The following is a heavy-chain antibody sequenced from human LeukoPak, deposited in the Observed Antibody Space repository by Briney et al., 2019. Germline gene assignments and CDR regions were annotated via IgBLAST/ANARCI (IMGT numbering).Heavy chain of an antibody. CDR3: ARPYYFGIGAFDI. V-gene: IGHV1-8*03. J-gene: IGHJ3*02. Sequence: ASVKVSCKASGYTFTSYDINWVRQATGQGLEWMGWMNPNSGNTGYAQKFQGRVTITRNTSISTAYMELSSLRSEDTAVYYCARPYYFGIGAFDIWGQGTMVTVSS. D-gene: IGHD3-10*01. CDR2: MNPNSGNT. CDR1: GYTFTSYD.